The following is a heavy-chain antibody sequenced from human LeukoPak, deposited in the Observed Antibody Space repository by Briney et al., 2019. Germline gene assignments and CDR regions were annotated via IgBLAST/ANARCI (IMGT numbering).Heavy chain of an antibody. D-gene: IGHD2-15*01. CDR2: ISPDGSDK. J-gene: IGHJ4*02. V-gene: IGHV3-7*01. CDR1: GFTFSTCW. CDR3: ARGIVVVVGASDHFDY. Sequence: PGGTLRLSCVASGFTFSTCWLNWIRQAPGQGLERVGTISPDGSDKYYVDSVKGRFTISRDNAKTSLYLQINSLRADDTALYFCARGIVVVVGASDHFDYWGQGTLITVST.